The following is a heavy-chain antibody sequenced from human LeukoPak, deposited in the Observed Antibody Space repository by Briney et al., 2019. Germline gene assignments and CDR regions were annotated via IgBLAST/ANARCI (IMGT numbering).Heavy chain of an antibody. J-gene: IGHJ5*02. V-gene: IGHV3-53*01. CDR2: IYSGGST. CDR1: GFTVSSNY. Sequence: PGRSLRLSCAASGFTVSSNYMSWVRQAPGKGLEWVSVIYSGGSTYYADSVKGRFTISRDNSKNTLYLQMNSLRAEDTAVYYCARDEAGNWFDPWGQGTLVTVSS. CDR3: ARDEAGNWFDP. D-gene: IGHD6-19*01.